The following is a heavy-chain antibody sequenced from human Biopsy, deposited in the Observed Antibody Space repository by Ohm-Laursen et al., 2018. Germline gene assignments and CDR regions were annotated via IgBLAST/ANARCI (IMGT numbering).Heavy chain of an antibody. Sequence: SLRLSCAASGFSLSSYGMHWVRQAPGKGLEWVAVIWYDGTDKFYADSVKGRFTISRDNSKNTLYLHMNSLRAADTAVYYCARDRYYGSENYFSHYNMDVWGQGTTVTVSS. CDR2: IWYDGTDK. CDR3: ARDRYYGSENYFSHYNMDV. J-gene: IGHJ6*03. CDR1: GFSLSSYG. V-gene: IGHV3-33*08. D-gene: IGHD3-10*01.